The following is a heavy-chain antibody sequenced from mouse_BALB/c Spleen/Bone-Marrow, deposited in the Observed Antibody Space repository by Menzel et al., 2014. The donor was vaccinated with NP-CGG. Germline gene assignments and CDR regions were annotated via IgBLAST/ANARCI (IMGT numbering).Heavy chain of an antibody. Sequence: QVQLQQPGAELVRPGASVKLSCKASGYTFTSYWINWVNQRPGQGLEWIGNIYPSDSYTNYNQKFKDKATLTVDKSSSTAYMQLSSPTSEDSAVYYCTRGSYDPDYWGQGTTLTVSS. CDR3: TRGSYDPDY. J-gene: IGHJ2*01. V-gene: IGHV1-69*02. D-gene: IGHD2-3*01. CDR1: GYTFTSYW. CDR2: IYPSDSYT.